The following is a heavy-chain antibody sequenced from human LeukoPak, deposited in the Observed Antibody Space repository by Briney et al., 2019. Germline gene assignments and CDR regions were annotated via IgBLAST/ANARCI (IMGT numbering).Heavy chain of an antibody. V-gene: IGHV3-23*01. CDR3: AKEGRYYYYYYMDV. CDR1: GFTFSNYA. CDR2: ISGSGGST. Sequence: PGGSLRLSCAASGFTFSNYAMSWVRQAPGKGLEWVSAISGSGGSTYYADSVKGRFTISRDNSKNTLYLQMNSLRAEDTAVYYCAKEGRYYYYYYMDVWGKGTTVTVSS. J-gene: IGHJ6*03.